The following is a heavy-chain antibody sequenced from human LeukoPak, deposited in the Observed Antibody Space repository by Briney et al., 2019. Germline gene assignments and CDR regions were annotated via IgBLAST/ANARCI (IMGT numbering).Heavy chain of an antibody. Sequence: GSSQILSWSAIGLSFISDAMRSARQAEGKGLEYDSDISSLWGNTYYADSVKGRLTIPRDNSKNTLYLQLSRLRAQHTAVYYCVKDPCVTMVRGGHFDYWGQGTLVTVCS. CDR3: VKDPCVTMVRGGHFDY. J-gene: IGHJ4*02. V-gene: IGHV3-64D*06. D-gene: IGHD3-10*01. CDR2: ISSLWGNT. CDR1: GLSFISDA.